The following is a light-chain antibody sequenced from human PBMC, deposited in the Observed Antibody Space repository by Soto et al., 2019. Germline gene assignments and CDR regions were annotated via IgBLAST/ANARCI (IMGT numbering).Light chain of an antibody. J-gene: IGKJ4*01. CDR3: QQASSFPLT. V-gene: IGKV1-12*01. CDR2: SAS. CDR1: QPISSW. Sequence: IPMTQSPSSVSASVGDRVTITCRASQPISSWLAWYQQKPGQPPNLLIYSASTLRGGVPSRFSGSESGTLFTLTITNLQPEDFATYYCQQASSFPLTFGGGTKVEV.